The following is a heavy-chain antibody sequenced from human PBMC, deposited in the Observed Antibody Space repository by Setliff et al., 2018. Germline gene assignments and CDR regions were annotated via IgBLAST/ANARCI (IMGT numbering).Heavy chain of an antibody. Sequence: NPSETLSLTCAVYGGSFSTYYWIWIRQPPGKGLEWIGEINHSGSTNYNPSLKSRVTISVDTSKNQFSLKLSSVTAADTAVYYCLQWLAPVGMDVWGQGTTVTVSS. V-gene: IGHV4-34*01. J-gene: IGHJ6*02. CDR2: INHSGST. CDR1: GGSFSTYY. D-gene: IGHD6-19*01. CDR3: LQWLAPVGMDV.